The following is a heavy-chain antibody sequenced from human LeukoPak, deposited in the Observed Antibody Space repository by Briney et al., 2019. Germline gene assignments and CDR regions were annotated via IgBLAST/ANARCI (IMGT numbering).Heavy chain of an antibody. CDR2: IIPIFGTA. V-gene: IGHV1-69*13. CDR1: EGTFSSYA. D-gene: IGHD3-10*01. CDR3: AMTYGSGSYYNRRHYYYYGMDV. J-gene: IGHJ6*02. Sequence: ASVKVSCKASEGTFSSYAISWVRQAPGQGLEWMGGIIPIFGTANYAQKFQGRVTITADESTSTAYMELSSLRSEDTAVYYCAMTYGSGSYYNRRHYYYYGMDVWGQGTTVTVSS.